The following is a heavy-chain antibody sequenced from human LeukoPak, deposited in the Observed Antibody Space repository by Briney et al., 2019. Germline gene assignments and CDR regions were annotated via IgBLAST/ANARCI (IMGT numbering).Heavy chain of an antibody. J-gene: IGHJ4*02. CDR1: GFTFSSYS. Sequence: GGSLRLSCAASGFTFSSYSMNWVRKGPGKGLGWGSYISSSSSTIYYADSFKGRFTISRDNAKNSPYLQMNSLRAEDTAVYYCARGRWYFDYWGQGTLVTVSS. CDR2: ISSSSSTI. CDR3: ARGRWYFDY. V-gene: IGHV3-48*01. D-gene: IGHD2-15*01.